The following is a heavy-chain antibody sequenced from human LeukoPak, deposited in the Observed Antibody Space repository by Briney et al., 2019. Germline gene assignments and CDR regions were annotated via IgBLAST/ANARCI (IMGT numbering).Heavy chain of an antibody. Sequence: GGSLRLSCAASGFTFSNYALTWVRQAPGKGLEWVSAISGSGSTIYYADSVKGRFTISRDNAKNSLYLQMNSLRAEDTAVYYCAELGITMIGGVWGKGATVTISS. V-gene: IGHV3-48*03. CDR2: ISGSGSTI. CDR3: AELGITMIGGV. J-gene: IGHJ6*04. CDR1: GFTFSNYA. D-gene: IGHD3-10*02.